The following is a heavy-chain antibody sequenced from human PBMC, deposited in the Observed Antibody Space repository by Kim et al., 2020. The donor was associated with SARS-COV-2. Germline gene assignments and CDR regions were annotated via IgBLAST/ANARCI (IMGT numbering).Heavy chain of an antibody. V-gene: IGHV4-34*01. J-gene: IGHJ5*02. D-gene: IGHD1-26*01. CDR2: GNT. CDR3: ARGLLGGAAS. Sequence: GNTNYSPSLKSRVTISVDTSKNPFSLQLTSVTAADTAVYYCARGLLGGAASWGQGTLVTVSS.